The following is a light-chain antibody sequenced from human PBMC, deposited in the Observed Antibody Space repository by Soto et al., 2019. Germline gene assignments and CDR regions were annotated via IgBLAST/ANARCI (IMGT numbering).Light chain of an antibody. CDR1: SGHSTYA. CDR2: LNSDGSH. J-gene: IGLJ3*02. V-gene: IGLV4-69*01. Sequence: QSVLTQSPSASASLGASVKLTCTLSSGHSTYAIAWHQQQPEKGPRYLMKLNSDGSHTKGDGIPARFSGSSSGAERYLTISSLQSEDEADYYCQTWDTGNRVFGGGTKLTVL. CDR3: QTWDTGNRV.